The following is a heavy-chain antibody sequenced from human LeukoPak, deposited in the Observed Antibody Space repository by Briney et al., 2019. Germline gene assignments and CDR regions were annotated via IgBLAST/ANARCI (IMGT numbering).Heavy chain of an antibody. D-gene: IGHD3-9*01. CDR1: GFTFSSYW. CDR2: INSDGSST. Sequence: PGGSLRLSCAASGFTFSSYWMHWVRQAPGKGLVWVSRINSDGSSTSYADSVKGRFTISRDNAKNTLYLQMNSLRAEDTAVYYCARRYFDWPYGDDDAFDICGQGTMVTVSS. CDR3: ARRYFDWPYGDDDAFDI. V-gene: IGHV3-74*01. J-gene: IGHJ3*02.